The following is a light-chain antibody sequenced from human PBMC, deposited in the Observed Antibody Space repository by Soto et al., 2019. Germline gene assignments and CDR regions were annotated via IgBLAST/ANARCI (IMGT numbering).Light chain of an antibody. CDR1: ESRLDSDDGNTY. J-gene: IGKJ5*01. V-gene: IGKV2-40*01. Sequence: DIVMTQTPLSLPVTPGEPASISCRSSESRLDSDDGNTYLDWYLQKPGQSPQLLIYTLSYRASGVPDRFSGSGSGTDFTLTISRLEPEDFAVYYCQQYGSSSITFGQGTRLEIK. CDR3: QQYGSSSIT. CDR2: TLS.